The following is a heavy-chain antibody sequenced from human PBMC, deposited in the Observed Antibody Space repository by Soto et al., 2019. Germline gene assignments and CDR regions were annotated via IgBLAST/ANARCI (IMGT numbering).Heavy chain of an antibody. CDR1: GFSFSSHA. CDR2: ISNSGAQT. J-gene: IGHJ6*02. D-gene: IGHD3-10*01. CDR3: AREILPSYGLDV. Sequence: GGSLRLSCAASGFSFSSHALTWVRQTPGKGLEWVSVISNSGAQTHYADSVKGRFTISRDNSKNTLYLQMNGLRAEDTAVYYCAREILPSYGLDVWGRGTTVTVSS. V-gene: IGHV3-23*01.